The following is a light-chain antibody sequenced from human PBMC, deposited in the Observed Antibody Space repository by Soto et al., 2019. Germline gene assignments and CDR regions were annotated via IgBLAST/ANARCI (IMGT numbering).Light chain of an antibody. CDR2: DTS. V-gene: IGKV3-20*01. Sequence: EIVLTQSPGTLSLSPGERATLSCRASQSVTSNYLAWYQQKPGQAPGLLIYDTSTRASGVPDRSSGSGSGTEFTLTISRLEPEYFAVYYCQQYGTSPQTFGQGTKLDFK. CDR3: QQYGTSPQT. J-gene: IGKJ1*01. CDR1: QSVTSNY.